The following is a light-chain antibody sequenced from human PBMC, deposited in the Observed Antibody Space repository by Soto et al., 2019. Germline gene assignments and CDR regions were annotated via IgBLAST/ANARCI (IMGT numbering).Light chain of an antibody. CDR1: SGSVSTNNY. V-gene: IGLV8-61*01. Sequence: QTVVTQEPSFSVSPGGTVTLTCALSSGSVSTNNYPIWCQQTPGQPPRTLIFRTNTRSSGVPDRFSGSILGSKAALTITGAQADDESDYYCVLYMGRGIWVFVGGTKVNVL. J-gene: IGLJ3*02. CDR2: RTN. CDR3: VLYMGRGIWV.